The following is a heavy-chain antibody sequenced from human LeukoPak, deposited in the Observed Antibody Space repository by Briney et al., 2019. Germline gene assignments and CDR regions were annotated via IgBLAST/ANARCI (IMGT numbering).Heavy chain of an antibody. V-gene: IGHV4-59*08. D-gene: IGHD3/OR15-3a*01. CDR1: GGSISSYY. J-gene: IGHJ4*02. Sequence: SETLSLTCTVSGGSISSYYWSWIRQPPGKGLEWIGYIYYSGSTNYNPSLKSRVTISVDTSKNQFSLKLSSVTAADAAVYYCARQTGSGLFILPGGQGTLVTVSS. CDR3: ARQTGSGLFILP. CDR2: IYYSGST.